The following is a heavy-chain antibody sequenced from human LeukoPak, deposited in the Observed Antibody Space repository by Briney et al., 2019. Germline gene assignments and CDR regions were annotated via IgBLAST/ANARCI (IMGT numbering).Heavy chain of an antibody. V-gene: IGHV3-30*04. D-gene: IGHD3-3*01. CDR2: ISYDGSDE. CDR3: ARDFTPEWFDIH. J-gene: IGHJ4*02. Sequence: PGGSLRLSRVASGLAFSSYSVHWVRQAPGKGLEWVGVISYDGSDEYYTDSVKGRFTISRDNSKNTVYLQMNSLRADDTAVYYCARDFTPEWFDIHWGQGTLVTVS. CDR1: GLAFSSYS.